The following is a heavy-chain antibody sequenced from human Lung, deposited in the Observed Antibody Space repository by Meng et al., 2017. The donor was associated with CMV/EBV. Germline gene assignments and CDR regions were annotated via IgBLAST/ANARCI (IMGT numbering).Heavy chain of an antibody. D-gene: IGHD3-3*01. V-gene: IGHV1-18*01. Sequence: ASVKVSCKASGYTFTSYGISWVRQAPGQGLEWMGWISAYNGNTNYAQKLQGRVTMTTDTSTSTAYMELRSLRSDDTAVYYCAISPGGPYDFWSGYFNYGMDVWGQGXTVTVSS. CDR3: AISPGGPYDFWSGYFNYGMDV. CDR1: GYTFTSYG. J-gene: IGHJ6*02. CDR2: ISAYNGNT.